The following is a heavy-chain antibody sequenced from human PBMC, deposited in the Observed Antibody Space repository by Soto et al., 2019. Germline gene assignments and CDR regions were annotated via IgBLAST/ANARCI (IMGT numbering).Heavy chain of an antibody. CDR3: ARSWRTPNRYSTPGGYFDY. CDR1: GFTVSSNY. V-gene: IGHV3-66*01. Sequence: EVQLVESGGGLVQPGGSLRLSCAASGFTVSSNYMSWVRQAPGKGLEWVSVIYSGGSTYYADSVKGRFTISRDNSKNTLYLQMNSLRAEDTAVYYCARSWRTPNRYSTPGGYFDYCGQGTLVTVSS. CDR2: IYSGGST. J-gene: IGHJ4*02. D-gene: IGHD5-12*01.